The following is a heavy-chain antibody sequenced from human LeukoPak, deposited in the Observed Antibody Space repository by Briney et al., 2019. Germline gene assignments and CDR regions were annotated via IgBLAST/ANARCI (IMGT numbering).Heavy chain of an antibody. CDR3: ARDFGYCSSTSCHFDY. CDR1: GGSFSGYY. CDR2: INHSGST. V-gene: IGHV4-34*01. J-gene: IGHJ4*02. D-gene: IGHD2-2*03. Sequence: SESLSLTCAVYGGSFSGYYWSWIRQPPGKGLEWIGEINHSGSTNYNPSPKRRVTISVDTSKNQFSLKLSSVTAADTAVYYCARDFGYCSSTSCHFDYWGQGTLVTVSS.